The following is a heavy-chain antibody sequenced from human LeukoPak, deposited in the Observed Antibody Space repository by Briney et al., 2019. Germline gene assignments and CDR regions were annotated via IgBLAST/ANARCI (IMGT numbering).Heavy chain of an antibody. CDR3: ARVAKGMLYYFDY. CDR2: ISYDGSNK. V-gene: IGHV3-30-3*01. D-gene: IGHD3-10*01. J-gene: IGHJ4*02. Sequence: PGGSLRLSCAASGFTFSSYAMHWVRQAPGKGLERVAVISYDGSNKYYADSVKGRFTISRDNSKNTLYLQMNSLRAEDTAVYYCARVAKGMLYYFDYWGQGTLVTVSS. CDR1: GFTFSSYA.